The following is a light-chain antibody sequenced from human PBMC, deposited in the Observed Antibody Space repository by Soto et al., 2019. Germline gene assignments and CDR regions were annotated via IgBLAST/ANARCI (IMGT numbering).Light chain of an antibody. J-gene: IGLJ3*02. CDR3: AHWHDSLSGWV. CDR1: SSNIGSNT. V-gene: IGLV1-44*01. CDR2: SNN. Sequence: QSVLTQPPSASGTPGQRVTISCSGSSSNIGSNTVNWYQQLPGTAPKLLIYSNNHRPSGVPDRFSGSKSGTSASLAISGLQSEDEADYYCAHWHDSLSGWVFGGGTKLTV.